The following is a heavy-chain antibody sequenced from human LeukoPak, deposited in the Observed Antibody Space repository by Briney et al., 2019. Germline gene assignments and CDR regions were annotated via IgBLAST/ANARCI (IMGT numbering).Heavy chain of an antibody. CDR2: ISSSSSYI. J-gene: IGHJ4*02. V-gene: IGHV3-21*01. CDR3: ARGPGAAAFDY. D-gene: IGHD6-13*01. Sequence: PGGSLRLSCAASGFTFSSYAMSWVRQAPGKGLEWVSSISSSSSYIYYADSVKGRFTISRDNAKNSLYLQMNSLRAEDTAVYYCARGPGAAAFDYWGQGTLVTVSS. CDR1: GFTFSSYA.